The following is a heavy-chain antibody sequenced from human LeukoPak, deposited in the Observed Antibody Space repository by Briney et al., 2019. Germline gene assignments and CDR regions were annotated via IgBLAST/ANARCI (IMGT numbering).Heavy chain of an antibody. J-gene: IGHJ4*02. CDR2: ISWNSGSI. D-gene: IGHD3-16*01. Sequence: QSGGSLRLSCVGSGFTLDDYGMHWVRQAPGKGLEWVSGISWNSGSIGYADSVEGRFTISRDNAKNSLFLQMNNLRAEDTALYYCAKAPRGNDDYFDYWGQGTLVTVSS. V-gene: IGHV3-9*01. CDR3: AKAPRGNDDYFDY. CDR1: GFTLDDYG.